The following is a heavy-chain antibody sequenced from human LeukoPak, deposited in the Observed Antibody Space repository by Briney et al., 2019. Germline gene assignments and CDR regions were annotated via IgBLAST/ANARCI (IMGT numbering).Heavy chain of an antibody. CDR1: GYTFTSYD. J-gene: IGHJ6*02. Sequence: ASVKVSCKASGYTFTSYDINWVRQATGQGLEWMGWMNPNSGNTGYAQKFQGRVTMTRNTYIRTAYMELSSLRSEDTAVYYCARDQASQVTTGYYYGMDVWGQGTTVTVSS. CDR3: ARDQASQVTTGYYYGMDV. D-gene: IGHD4-4*01. CDR2: MNPNSGNT. V-gene: IGHV1-8*01.